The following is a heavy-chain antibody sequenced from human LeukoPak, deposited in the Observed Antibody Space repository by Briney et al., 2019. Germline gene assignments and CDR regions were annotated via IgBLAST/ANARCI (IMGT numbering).Heavy chain of an antibody. D-gene: IGHD1-26*01. V-gene: IGHV4-61*08. J-gene: IGHJ4*02. CDR1: GGSISSGGYY. Sequence: PSETLSLTCTVSGGSISSGGYYWSWIRQHPGKGLEWIGYIYYSGSTNYNPSLKSRVTISVDTSKNQFSLKLSSVTAADTAVYYCARDRVRGSSNPYFDYWGQGTLDTVSS. CDR3: ARDRVRGSSNPYFDY. CDR2: IYYSGST.